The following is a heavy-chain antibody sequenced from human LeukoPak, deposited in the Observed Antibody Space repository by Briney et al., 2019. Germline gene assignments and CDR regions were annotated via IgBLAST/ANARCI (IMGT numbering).Heavy chain of an antibody. CDR2: ISAYNGNT. CDR3: ARDRYYDSSGYYNPHDAFDI. CDR1: GYTFTSYG. D-gene: IGHD3-22*01. J-gene: IGHJ3*02. V-gene: IGHV1-18*01. Sequence: ASVKVSCKASGYTFTSYGISWVRQAPGQGLEWMGWISAYNGNTNYAQKLQGRVTMTTDTSTSTAYMELRSLRSDDTAVYYCARDRYYDSSGYYNPHDAFDIWGQGTMVTVSS.